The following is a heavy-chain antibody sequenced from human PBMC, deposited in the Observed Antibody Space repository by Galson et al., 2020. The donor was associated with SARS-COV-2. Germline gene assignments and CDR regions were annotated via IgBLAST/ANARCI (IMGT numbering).Heavy chain of an antibody. V-gene: IGHV3-21*01. Sequence: GESLKISCAASGFTFSSYSMNWVRQAPGKGLEWVSSISSCSSYIYYADSVKGRFTISRDNAKNSLYLQMNSLRAEDTAVYYCARDGNSNYYYYYMDVWGKGTTVTVSS. CDR2: ISSCSSYI. CDR3: ARDGNSNYYYYYMDV. J-gene: IGHJ6*03. D-gene: IGHD4-4*01. CDR1: GFTFSSYS.